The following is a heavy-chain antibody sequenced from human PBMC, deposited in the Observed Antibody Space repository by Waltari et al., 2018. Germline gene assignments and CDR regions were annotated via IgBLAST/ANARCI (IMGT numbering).Heavy chain of an antibody. CDR3: AKDLGIHSSESGLFAC. J-gene: IGHJ4*02. Sequence: LLESGGGLVQPGGSLIVSSAASGFTFSNVAMRWVRQAPGKGLVGVSIFYSGGRRTYYEDSVKGRFTSSRDDSKNTLYLDMNSLRAEDTAIYACAKDLGIHSSESGLFACWGQGTMVTVAS. V-gene: IGHV3-23*03. CDR2: FYSGGRRT. CDR1: GFTFSNVA. D-gene: IGHD6-25*01.